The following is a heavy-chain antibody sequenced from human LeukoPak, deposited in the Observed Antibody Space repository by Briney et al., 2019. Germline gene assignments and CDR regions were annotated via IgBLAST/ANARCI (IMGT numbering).Heavy chain of an antibody. CDR2: ISSSGSTI. V-gene: IGHV3-11*01. Sequence: GGSLRLSCAASGFTFSGFAMSWVRRTPGKGLEWVSYISSSGSTIYYADSVKGRFTISRDNAKNSLYLQMNSLRAENTAVYYCVRGRVLRRYYYYYMDVWGKGTTVTVSS. CDR3: VRGRVLRRYYYYYMDV. J-gene: IGHJ6*03. CDR1: GFTFSGFA. D-gene: IGHD2/OR15-2a*01.